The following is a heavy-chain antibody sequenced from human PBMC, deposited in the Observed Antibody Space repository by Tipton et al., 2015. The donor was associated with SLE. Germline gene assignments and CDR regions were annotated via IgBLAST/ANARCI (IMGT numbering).Heavy chain of an antibody. Sequence: SLRLSCAASGFTFSSYAMHWVRQAPGKGLEWVAVISYDGSNKYYADSVKGRSTISRDNSKNTLYLQMNSLRAEDTAVYYCAALGYFDWLLLDYWGQGTLITVSS. V-gene: IGHV3-30*04. CDR1: GFTFSSYA. D-gene: IGHD3-9*01. J-gene: IGHJ4*02. CDR3: AALGYFDWLLLDY. CDR2: ISYDGSNK.